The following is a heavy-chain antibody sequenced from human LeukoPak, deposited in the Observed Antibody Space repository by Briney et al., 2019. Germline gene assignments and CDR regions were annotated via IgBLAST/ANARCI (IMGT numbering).Heavy chain of an antibody. Sequence: GESLKISCKGSGYSFSSYWIGWVRQMSGKGLEWMGIIYVGDSDTRYSPSFQGQVTISADKSISTAYLQWSSLKASDTAMYYCAKLLIVGATTDAFDIWGQGTMVTVSS. CDR2: IYVGDSDT. CDR3: AKLLIVGATTDAFDI. D-gene: IGHD1-26*01. CDR1: GYSFSSYW. J-gene: IGHJ3*02. V-gene: IGHV5-51*01.